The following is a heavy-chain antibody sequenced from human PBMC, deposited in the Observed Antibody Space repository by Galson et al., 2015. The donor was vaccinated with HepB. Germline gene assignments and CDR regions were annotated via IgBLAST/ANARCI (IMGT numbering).Heavy chain of an antibody. CDR2: ISVYSGNT. J-gene: IGHJ4*02. CDR3: ARGGDYDLLTGYLYFDF. V-gene: IGHV1-18*04. Sequence: SVKVSCKVSCYTFTSYAIGWVRQAPGQGLEWMGWISVYSGNTDYAQKLRDRVTMTADTFTGTAYMELRSLRSDDTAVYYCARGGDYDLLTGYLYFDFWGQGSLVTVSS. D-gene: IGHD3-9*01. CDR1: CYTFTSYA.